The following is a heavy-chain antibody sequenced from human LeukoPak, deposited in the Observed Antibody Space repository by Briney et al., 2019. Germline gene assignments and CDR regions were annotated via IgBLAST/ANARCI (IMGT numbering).Heavy chain of an antibody. V-gene: IGHV1-18*01. D-gene: IGHD3-22*01. J-gene: IGHJ5*02. CDR1: GYTVTIYG. Sequence: ASVKVSCTASGYTVTIYGISWVWNAPGPGKEWMGWICAYNGNTNYAQTLHGRVIMTTDTATSTAYMEMRSLRSQGTGVYYCARDGYYYDSSGYYYLSWFDPWGQGTLVTVSS. CDR3: ARDGYYYDSSGYYYLSWFDP. CDR2: ICAYNGNT.